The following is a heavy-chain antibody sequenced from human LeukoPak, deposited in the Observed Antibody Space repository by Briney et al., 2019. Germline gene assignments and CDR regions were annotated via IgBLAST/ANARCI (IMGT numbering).Heavy chain of an antibody. D-gene: IGHD2-15*01. V-gene: IGHV5-51*01. CDR1: GSIFTSYW. J-gene: IGHJ4*02. CDR2: IYPGDSDT. CDR3: ARGSLASSGGSFFDY. Sequence: GASLQISCKSSGSIFTSYWIGWVRQLPGKGLEWMGIIYPGDSDTKYSPSCQGQVTISADKSISTAYLQWSSLKASDTAMYYCARGSLASSGGSFFDYWGQGTLVTVSS.